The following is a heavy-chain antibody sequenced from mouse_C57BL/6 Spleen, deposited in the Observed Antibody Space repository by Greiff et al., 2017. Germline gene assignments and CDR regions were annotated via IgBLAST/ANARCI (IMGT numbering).Heavy chain of an antibody. D-gene: IGHD2-5*01. CDR3: ARGYYNNYYFDY. J-gene: IGHJ2*01. Sequence: EVKLMESGGGLVKPGGSLKLSCAASGFTFSDYGMHWVRQAPEKGLEWVAYISSGSSTIYYADTVKGRFTISRDNAENTLFLQMTSLRSEDTAMYYCARGYYNNYYFDYWGQGTTLTVSS. CDR1: GFTFSDYG. CDR2: ISSGSSTI. V-gene: IGHV5-17*01.